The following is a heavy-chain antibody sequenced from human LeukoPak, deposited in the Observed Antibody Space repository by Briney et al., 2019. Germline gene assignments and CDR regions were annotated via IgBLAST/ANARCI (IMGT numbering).Heavy chain of an antibody. J-gene: IGHJ3*02. D-gene: IGHD3-10*01. Sequence: GGSLRLSCAASGFTVSSNYMSRVRQAPGKGLEWVSVIYSGGSTYYADSVKGRFTISRDNSKNTLYLQMNSLRAEDTAVYYCARVYGGDAFDIWGQGTMVTVSS. V-gene: IGHV3-53*01. CDR3: ARVYGGDAFDI. CDR2: IYSGGST. CDR1: GFTVSSNY.